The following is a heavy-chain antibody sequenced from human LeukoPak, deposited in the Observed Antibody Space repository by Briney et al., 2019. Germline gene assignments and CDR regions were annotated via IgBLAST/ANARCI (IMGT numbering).Heavy chain of an antibody. CDR1: GFTFSSYA. D-gene: IGHD6-13*01. V-gene: IGHV3-23*01. CDR3: AKDHFSSSWYS. Sequence: GGSLRLSCAASGFTFSSYAMSWVRQAPGKGPEWVSAISGSGGSTYYADSVKGRFTISRDNSKNTLYLQMNSLRAEDTAVYYCAKDHFSSSWYSWGQGTLVTVSS. CDR2: ISGSGGST. J-gene: IGHJ4*02.